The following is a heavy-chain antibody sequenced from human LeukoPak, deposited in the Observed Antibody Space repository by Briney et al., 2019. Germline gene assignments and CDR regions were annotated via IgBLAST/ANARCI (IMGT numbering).Heavy chain of an antibody. D-gene: IGHD2-2*01. CDR2: IWYDASNK. V-gene: IGHV3-33*01. CDR3: AREWVSSRPGLGAMDV. J-gene: IGHJ6*02. CDR1: GFTFSSFG. Sequence: GGSLTLSCAASGFTFSSFGMHWVRQAPGKGLEWVAVIWYDASNKYYADSVKGRFAISRDNSKNTLYLQMNSLRAEDTAVYYCAREWVSSRPGLGAMDVWGQGTTVTVSS.